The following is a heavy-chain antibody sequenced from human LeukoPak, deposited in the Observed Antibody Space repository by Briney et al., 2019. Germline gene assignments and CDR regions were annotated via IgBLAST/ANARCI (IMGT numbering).Heavy chain of an antibody. CDR2: IYSSGST. CDR1: GGSISSYY. D-gene: IGHD4-11*01. Sequence: SETLSLTCTVSGGSISSYYRSWIRQPPGKGLEWIGYIYSSGSTNYNPSLKSRVTISVDTSKSQFSLRVSSVTAADTAVYYCARDGHSNYLFNFSGQGTLVTVSS. V-gene: IGHV4-59*01. J-gene: IGHJ4*02. CDR3: ARDGHSNYLFNF.